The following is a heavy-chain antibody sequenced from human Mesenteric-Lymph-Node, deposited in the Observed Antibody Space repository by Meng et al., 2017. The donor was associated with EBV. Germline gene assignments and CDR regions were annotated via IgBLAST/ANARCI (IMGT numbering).Heavy chain of an antibody. CDR2: IYYSGNT. D-gene: IGHD3-3*01. J-gene: IGHJ5*02. CDR1: GGSVSSGSYY. CDR3: ARDQSGLSGFDP. V-gene: IGHV4-61*01. Sequence: QVQLQESGPGLGKPSETLSLTCTVSGGSVSSGSYYWNWIRQPPGKGLEWIGYIYYSGNTNYNPSLKSRVTISVDTSKNQFSLRLSSVTAADTAVYYCARDQSGLSGFDPWGQGTLVTVSS.